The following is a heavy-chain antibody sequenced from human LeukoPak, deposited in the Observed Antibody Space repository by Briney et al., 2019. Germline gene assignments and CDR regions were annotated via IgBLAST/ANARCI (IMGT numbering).Heavy chain of an antibody. J-gene: IGHJ4*02. D-gene: IGHD3-22*01. Sequence: GGSLRLSCAVSGVIFNNYAMSWVRQAPGKGLEWVANIKQDGSEKYYVDSVKGRFTISRDNAKNSLYLQMNSLRAEDTAVYYCARKGYYDSSGYAHFDYWGQGTLVTVSS. CDR2: IKQDGSEK. CDR1: GVIFNNYA. V-gene: IGHV3-7*03. CDR3: ARKGYYDSSGYAHFDY.